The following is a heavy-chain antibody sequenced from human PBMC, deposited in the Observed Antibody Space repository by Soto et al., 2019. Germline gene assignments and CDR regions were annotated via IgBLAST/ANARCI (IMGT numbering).Heavy chain of an antibody. Sequence: QVQLVESGGGVVQPGRSLRLSCEASGFTFNKYGMHWVRQAPGKGLQWVALISYDGSNKYYADSVKGRFTISRDNSKNTLYLQMNSLRAEETAVYYCAKDPAHLGYYRSYYYRMDVWGQGTTVTVSS. CDR1: GFTFNKYG. V-gene: IGHV3-30*18. CDR3: AKDPAHLGYYRSYYYRMDV. CDR2: ISYDGSNK. J-gene: IGHJ6*02. D-gene: IGHD1-26*01.